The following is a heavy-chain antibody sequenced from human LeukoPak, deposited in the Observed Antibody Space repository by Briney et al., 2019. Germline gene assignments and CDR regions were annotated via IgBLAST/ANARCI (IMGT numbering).Heavy chain of an antibody. D-gene: IGHD6-19*01. CDR1: GGSFSGYY. J-gene: IGHJ4*02. Sequence: LETLSLTCAVYGGSFSGYYWSWIRQPPGKGLEWIGEINHSGSTNYNPSLKSRVTISVDTSKNQFFLKLTSVTAADTAVYYCARQSSGWLTNYFDYWGQGTLVTVSS. CDR2: INHSGST. V-gene: IGHV4-34*01. CDR3: ARQSSGWLTNYFDY.